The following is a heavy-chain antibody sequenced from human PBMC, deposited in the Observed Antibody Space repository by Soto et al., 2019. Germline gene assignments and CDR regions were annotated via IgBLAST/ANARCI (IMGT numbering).Heavy chain of an antibody. CDR2: IRSTTAGGAT. D-gene: IGHD3-22*01. CDR1: GCSRRNHR. Sequence: ERTMRRSCVAYGCSRRNHRMRRGGLVPGKELEWVGRIRSTTAGGATDYAAPVKGRCTISRDDAKNTLYLQMNSLKTVDTAVYYCTTDLNYYDSSGCPGAFNILGQGTTVIVSS. J-gene: IGHJ3*02. CDR3: TTDLNYYDSSGCPGAFNI. V-gene: IGHV3-15*01.